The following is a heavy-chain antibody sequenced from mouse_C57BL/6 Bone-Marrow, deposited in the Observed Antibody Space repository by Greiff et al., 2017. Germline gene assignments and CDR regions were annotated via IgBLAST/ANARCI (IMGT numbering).Heavy chain of an antibody. CDR3: ARDGSRGYYAMDY. D-gene: IGHD1-1*01. CDR1: GFTFSSYA. Sequence: EVKLMESGGGLVKPGGSLKLSCAASGFTFSSYAMSWVRQTPEKRLEWVATISDGGSYTYYPDNVKGRFTISRDNAKNNLYLQMSHLKSEDTAMYYCARDGSRGYYAMDYWGQGTSVTVSS. CDR2: ISDGGSYT. J-gene: IGHJ4*01. V-gene: IGHV5-4*01.